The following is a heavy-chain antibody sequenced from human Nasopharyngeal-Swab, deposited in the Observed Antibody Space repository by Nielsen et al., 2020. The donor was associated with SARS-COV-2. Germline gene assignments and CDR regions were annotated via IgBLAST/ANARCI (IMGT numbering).Heavy chain of an antibody. CDR2: IYWDDDK. Sequence: PTLVKPTQTLTLTCTFSGFSLSTSGVGWIRQPPGKALEWLALIYWDDDKRYSPSLKSRLTITKDTSKNQVVLTMTNMDPVDTATYYCAHSSSVTARPFDYWGQGTLVTVSS. V-gene: IGHV2-5*02. D-gene: IGHD2-21*02. CDR3: AHSSSVTARPFDY. J-gene: IGHJ4*02. CDR1: GFSLSTSGVG.